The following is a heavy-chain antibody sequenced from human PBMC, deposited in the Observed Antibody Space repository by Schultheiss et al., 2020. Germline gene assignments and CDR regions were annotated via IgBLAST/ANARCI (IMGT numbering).Heavy chain of an antibody. CDR1: GYSISSGYY. J-gene: IGHJ6*02. D-gene: IGHD4-17*01. V-gene: IGHV4-38-2*02. CDR2: IYHSGST. Sequence: SETLSLTCTVSGYSISSGYYWGWIRQPPGKGLEWIGSIYHSGSTYYNPSLKSRVTISVDTSKNQFSLKLSSVTAADTAVYYCARDLLSGDYRGYYYYGMDVWGQGTTVTVS. CDR3: ARDLLSGDYRGYYYYGMDV.